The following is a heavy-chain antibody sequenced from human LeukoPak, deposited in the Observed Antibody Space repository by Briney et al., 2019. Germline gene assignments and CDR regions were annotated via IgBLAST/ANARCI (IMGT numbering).Heavy chain of an antibody. J-gene: IGHJ4*02. CDR2: ISGSGGIT. V-gene: IGHV3-23*01. CDR3: AKKPQGSERTFGYYFDY. Sequence: GGSLRLSCAASGFTFSSYALSWVRQAPGKGLEWVSVISGSGGITSYADSVKGRFTISRDNSKNTLYLQMNSLRPEDTALYYCAKKPQGSERTFGYYFDYWGQGTLVTVSS. D-gene: IGHD3-16*01. CDR1: GFTFSSYA.